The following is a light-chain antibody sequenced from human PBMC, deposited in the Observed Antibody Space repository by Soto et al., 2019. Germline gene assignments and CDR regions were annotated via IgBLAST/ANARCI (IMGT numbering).Light chain of an antibody. CDR1: QSVSSY. CDR3: QQRSNCLT. CDR2: DAS. Sequence: EIVLTQSPATLSLSPGERATLSFRASQSVSSYLAWYQQKPGQAPRLLIYDASNRATGIPARFSGSGSGTDFTLTISSLEPEDFAVYYCQQRSNCLTFGQGTRLEI. J-gene: IGKJ5*01. V-gene: IGKV3-11*01.